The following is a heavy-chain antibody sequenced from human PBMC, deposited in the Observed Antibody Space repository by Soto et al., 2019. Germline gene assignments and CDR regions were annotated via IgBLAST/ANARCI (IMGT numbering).Heavy chain of an antibody. J-gene: IGHJ4*02. CDR2: IYYSGTT. D-gene: IGHD3-22*01. CDR3: ARQSYDSSDYFDY. Sequence: QVQLQESGPGLVKPSETLSLTCTVSGDSISSSTYYWGWIRQPPGKGLEWIGSIYYSGTTYYNPSLNSRVTISVDTSRIHFSLKLISVTAGDTAVYYCARQSYDSSDYFDYWGQGTLVTVSS. V-gene: IGHV4-39*01. CDR1: GDSISSSTYY.